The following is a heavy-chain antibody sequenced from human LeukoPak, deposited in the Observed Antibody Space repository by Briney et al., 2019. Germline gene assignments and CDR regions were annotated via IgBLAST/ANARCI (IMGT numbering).Heavy chain of an antibody. J-gene: IGHJ4*02. CDR2: ISSSSSYI. V-gene: IGHV3-21*01. CDR3: ARTKTYYDFWSGYSHY. CDR1: GFTFSNYS. Sequence: GGSLRLSCAASGFTFSNYSMNWVRQAPGKGLEWVSSISSSSSYIYYADSVKGRFTISRDNAKNSLYLQMNSLRAEDTAVYYCARTKTYYDFWSGYSHYWGQGTLVTVSS. D-gene: IGHD3-3*01.